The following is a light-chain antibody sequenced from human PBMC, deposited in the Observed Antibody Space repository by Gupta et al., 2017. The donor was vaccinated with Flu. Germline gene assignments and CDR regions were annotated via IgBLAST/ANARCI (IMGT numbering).Light chain of an antibody. CDR1: QSVSSN. CDR2: GAS. J-gene: IGKJ2*01. V-gene: IGKV3-15*01. CDR3: QQYNNWPYT. Sequence: ETVLTHPPATLPLSPGERATLPCRASQSVSSNLAWYQQKPGQAPRLLIYGASTRATGIPARFSGSGSGTEFTLTISSLQSEDFAVYYCQQYNNWPYTFGQGTKLEIK.